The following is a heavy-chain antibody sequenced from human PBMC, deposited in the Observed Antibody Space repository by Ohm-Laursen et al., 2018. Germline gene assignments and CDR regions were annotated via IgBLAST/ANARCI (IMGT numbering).Heavy chain of an antibody. CDR2: ISYDGSNK. D-gene: IGHD3-22*01. V-gene: IGHV3-30*18. J-gene: IGHJ3*02. CDR1: GFTFSGYG. CDR3: AKEETYYYGSSGFEGFSGAFDI. Sequence: SLRLSCAATGFTFSGYGMHWVRQAPGKGLEWVAVISYDGSNKHYADSVKGRFTISRDNSKNTVYLQMNSLRAEDTAVYYCAKEETYYYGSSGFEGFSGAFDIWGQGTMVTVSS.